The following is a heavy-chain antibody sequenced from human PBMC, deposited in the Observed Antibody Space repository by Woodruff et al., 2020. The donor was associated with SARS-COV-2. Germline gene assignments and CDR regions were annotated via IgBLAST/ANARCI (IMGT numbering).Heavy chain of an antibody. V-gene: IGHV1-2*06. Sequence: QGLEWMGRIKIKTDDSKYAERFQGRVTMTRDTSISTAYMELRSLRSDDTAIYYCATDGGWFDPWGQGTLVTVSS. CDR2: IKIKTDDS. J-gene: IGHJ5*02. CDR3: ATDGGWFDP. D-gene: IGHD3-16*01.